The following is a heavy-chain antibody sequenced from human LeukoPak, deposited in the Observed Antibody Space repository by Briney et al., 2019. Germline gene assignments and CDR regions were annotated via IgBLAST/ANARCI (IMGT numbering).Heavy chain of an antibody. J-gene: IGHJ4*02. Sequence: KPSETLSLTCTVPGGSISSSSYYWGWIRQPPRQGLQWIGSIYYSGSTYYNPSLKSRVTISVDTSKNQFSLKLSSVTAADTAVYYCARGAPWIQLWLRDWGQGTLVTVSS. CDR1: GGSISSSSYY. V-gene: IGHV4-39*01. D-gene: IGHD5-18*01. CDR3: ARGAPWIQLWLRD. CDR2: IYYSGST.